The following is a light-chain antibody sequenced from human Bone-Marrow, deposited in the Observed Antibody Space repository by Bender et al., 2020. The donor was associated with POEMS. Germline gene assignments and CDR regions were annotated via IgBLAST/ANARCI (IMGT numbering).Light chain of an antibody. CDR1: SSEIVSYNL. V-gene: IGLV2-23*02. Sequence: QSALTQPASVSGSPGQSITISCTGTSSEIVSYNLVSWYQQLPGKAPKLIIHDVSKRPSGVSDRFSGSKFGNTASLTISGLQAEDEADYYCCSYAGSSTFVVFGGGTKLTVL. CDR3: CSYAGSSTFVV. J-gene: IGLJ2*01. CDR2: DVS.